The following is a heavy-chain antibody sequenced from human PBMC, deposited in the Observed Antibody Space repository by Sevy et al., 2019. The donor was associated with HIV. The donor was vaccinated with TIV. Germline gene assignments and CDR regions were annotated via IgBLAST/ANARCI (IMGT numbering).Heavy chain of an antibody. D-gene: IGHD1-7*01. V-gene: IGHV3-64*01. Sequence: GGSLRLSCAASGFTFSSHTMLWVRQAPGKGLEYVSAISPNGGRTYSANSVKGRFTISRDNSNDMLYLKMDSLRTEDTAVYYCARVAFRELLPNGLDSWGQGTLVTVSS. J-gene: IGHJ4*02. CDR2: ISPNGGRT. CDR1: GFTFSSHT. CDR3: ARVAFRELLPNGLDS.